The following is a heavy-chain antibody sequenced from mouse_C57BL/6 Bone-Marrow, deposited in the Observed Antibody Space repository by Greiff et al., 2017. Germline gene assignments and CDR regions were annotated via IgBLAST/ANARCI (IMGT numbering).Heavy chain of an antibody. J-gene: IGHJ3*01. CDR1: GYTFTDYE. CDR3: TSGRDYGSSYVEFAY. CDR2: IDPETGGT. D-gene: IGHD1-1*01. Sequence: QVQLQQSGAELVRPGASVTLSCKASGYTFTDYEMHWVKQTPVHGLEWIGAIDPETGGTAYNQKFKGKAILTADKSSSTAYMELRSLTSEDSAVYYCTSGRDYGSSYVEFAYWGQGTLVTVSA. V-gene: IGHV1-15*01.